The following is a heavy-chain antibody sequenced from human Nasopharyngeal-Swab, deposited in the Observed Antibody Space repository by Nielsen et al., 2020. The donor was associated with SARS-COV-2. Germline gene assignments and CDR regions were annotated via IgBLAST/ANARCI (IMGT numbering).Heavy chain of an antibody. J-gene: IGHJ4*02. CDR1: GFSITSYG. V-gene: IGHV3-30*03. D-gene: IGHD4-17*01. CDR2: IAHDASNE. Sequence: GESLKISCAASGFSITSYGMQWVRQAPGKGLEWVAFIAHDASNEYYGDSVKGRFSISRDSSKNTLYLQMDSLRGEDTAVYYCARDAPAHYGAFYWGRGTLVTVSS. CDR3: ARDAPAHYGAFY.